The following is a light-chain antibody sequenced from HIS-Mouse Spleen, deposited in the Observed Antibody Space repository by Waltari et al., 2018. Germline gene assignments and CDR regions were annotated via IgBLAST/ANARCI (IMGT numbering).Light chain of an antibody. CDR3: QAWDSSTAV. CDR2: QDS. Sequence: SYELTQPPSVSVSPGQTASITCSGDKLGDKYACWYQHKPGQSPVLVIYQDSKRPSGIPERFSCSNSGNTATLTHRGTQAMDEADYSCQAWDSSTAVFGTGTKITVL. CDR1: KLGDKY. V-gene: IGLV3-1*01. J-gene: IGLJ1*01.